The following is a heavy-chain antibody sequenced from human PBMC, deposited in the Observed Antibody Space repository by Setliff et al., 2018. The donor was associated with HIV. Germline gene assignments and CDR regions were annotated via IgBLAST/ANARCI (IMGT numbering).Heavy chain of an antibody. D-gene: IGHD2-15*01. Sequence: PSETLSLTCTVSGGSIRSYYWSWIRQPAGKGLEWIGRIYGSGSTNYNPSLESRVTMSVDTSKNQVSLKLNSVTAADTAVYYCARRIFHSSFPSFDSWGQGTLVTVSS. J-gene: IGHJ4*02. V-gene: IGHV4-4*07. CDR2: IYGSGST. CDR3: ARRIFHSSFPSFDS. CDR1: GGSIRSYY.